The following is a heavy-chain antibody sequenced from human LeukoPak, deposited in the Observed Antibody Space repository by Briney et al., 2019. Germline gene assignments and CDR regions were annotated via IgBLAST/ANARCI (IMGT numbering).Heavy chain of an antibody. Sequence: GGSLRLSCAPSGFTLSRHGMHWVRQAPGKGLEWVAIISNDGSRKYYGHSVEGRFTISRDNSKNTLYLQMDSLRAEDTAVYYCARDRAWSYFDYWGQGTLVTVSS. CDR2: ISNDGSRK. J-gene: IGHJ4*02. CDR1: GFTLSRHG. D-gene: IGHD3-3*01. V-gene: IGHV3-30*03. CDR3: ARDRAWSYFDY.